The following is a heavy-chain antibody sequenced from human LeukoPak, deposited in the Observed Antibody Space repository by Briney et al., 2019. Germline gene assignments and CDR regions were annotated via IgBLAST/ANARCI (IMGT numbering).Heavy chain of an antibody. D-gene: IGHD6-6*01. CDR1: GFTFSSYG. Sequence: GGSLRLSCAASGFTFSSYGMHWVRQAPGKGLEWVAVISYDGSNKYYADSVKGRFTISRDNSKNTLYLQMNSLRAEDTAVYYCARGGGIAARTPTPTDDAFDIWGQGTMVTVSS. CDR2: ISYDGSNK. CDR3: ARGGGIAARTPTPTDDAFDI. V-gene: IGHV3-30*03. J-gene: IGHJ3*02.